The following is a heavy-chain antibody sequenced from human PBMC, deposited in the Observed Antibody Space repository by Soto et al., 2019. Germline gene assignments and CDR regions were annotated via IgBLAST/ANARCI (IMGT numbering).Heavy chain of an antibody. V-gene: IGHV4-31*03. Sequence: QVQLQESGPGLVKPSQTLSLTCTVSGGSISSGGYYWSWIRQHPGKGLEWIGYIYYSGSTYYNPSLKSRVTISVDTSKNQFSLKLSSVTAADTAVYYCARELGSSWYVLGDDLDVWGQGTTVTVSS. J-gene: IGHJ6*02. D-gene: IGHD6-13*01. CDR2: IYYSGST. CDR1: GGSISSGGYY. CDR3: ARELGSSWYVLGDDLDV.